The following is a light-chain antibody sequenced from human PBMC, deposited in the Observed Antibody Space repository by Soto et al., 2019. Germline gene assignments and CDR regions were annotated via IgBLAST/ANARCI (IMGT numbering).Light chain of an antibody. CDR2: DVS. CDR1: SSDVGGYNY. J-gene: IGLJ1*01. V-gene: IGLV2-14*01. Sequence: QSALAQPASVSGSPGQSITISCTGTSSDVGGYNYVSWHQQLPGKAPKLMIYDVSDRPSGVSNRFSGSKSGNTASLTISGLQAEDEADYYCSSHTSSSLYVFGTGTKVT. CDR3: SSHTSSSLYV.